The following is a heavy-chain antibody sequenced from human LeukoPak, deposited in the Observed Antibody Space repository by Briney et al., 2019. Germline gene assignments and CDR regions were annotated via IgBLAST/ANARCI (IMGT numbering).Heavy chain of an antibody. D-gene: IGHD3-22*01. CDR1: GGSISSGGYY. J-gene: IGHJ3*02. CDR3: ARYYSDRAYAFDI. CDR2: IYYSGST. Sequence: SETLSLTSTVSGGSISSGGYYWSWIRQHPGKGLEWIGYIYYSGSTNYNPSLKSRVTISVDTSKNQFSLKLSSVTAADTAVYYCARYYSDRAYAFDIWGQGTMVTVSS. V-gene: IGHV4-31*03.